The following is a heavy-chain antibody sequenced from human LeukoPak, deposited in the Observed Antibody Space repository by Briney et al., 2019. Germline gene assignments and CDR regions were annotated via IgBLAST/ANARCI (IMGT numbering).Heavy chain of an antibody. J-gene: IGHJ6*02. CDR3: ATSPRVVPAAMRVYYYYYGMDV. D-gene: IGHD2-2*01. Sequence: AASVKVSCKVSGYTLTELSMHWVRQAPGKGLEWMGGFDPEGGETIYAQKFQGRVTMTEDTSTDTAYMELSSLRSEDTAVYYCATSPRVVPAAMRVYYYYYGMDVWGQGTTVTVSS. CDR2: FDPEGGET. V-gene: IGHV1-24*01. CDR1: GYTLTELS.